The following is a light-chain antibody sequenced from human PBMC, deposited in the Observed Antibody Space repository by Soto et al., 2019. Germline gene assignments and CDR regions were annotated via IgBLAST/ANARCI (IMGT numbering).Light chain of an antibody. Sequence: QSALTQPASVSGSPGQSITISCTGTSNDIGGYNLVSWYQQHPDKAPKLIIFEANKRPSGVSDRFSGSRSGNTASLTISALQAEDEADYSCCSFAGGATFVFGGGTKLTVL. CDR2: EAN. V-gene: IGLV2-23*02. CDR3: CSFAGGATFV. J-gene: IGLJ2*01. CDR1: SNDIGGYNL.